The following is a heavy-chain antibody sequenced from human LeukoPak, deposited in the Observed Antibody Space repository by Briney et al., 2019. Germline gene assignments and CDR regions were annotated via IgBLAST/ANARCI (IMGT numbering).Heavy chain of an antibody. CDR1: GGSISSSSYY. D-gene: IGHD3-3*01. Sequence: PSETLSLTCTVSGGSISSSSYYWGWIRQPPGKGLEWIGSIYYSGSTYYNPSLKSRVTISVDTSKNQFSLKLSSVTAADTAVYYCARSWPYDFWSGFPDYWGQGTLVTVSS. J-gene: IGHJ4*02. CDR3: ARSWPYDFWSGFPDY. CDR2: IYYSGST. V-gene: IGHV4-39*01.